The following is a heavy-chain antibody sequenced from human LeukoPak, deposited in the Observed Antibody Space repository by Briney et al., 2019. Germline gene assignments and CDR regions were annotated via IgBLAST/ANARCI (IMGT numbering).Heavy chain of an antibody. D-gene: IGHD2-15*01. V-gene: IGHV1-2*02. CDR2: INPNSGGT. J-gene: IGHJ6*02. CDR1: GYTFTGYY. Sequence: ASVKVSCKASGYTFTGYYMHWVRQAPGQGLEWMGWINPNSGGTNYAQKFQGRVTMTWDTSISTAYMELSRLRSDDTAVYYCARGSCSGGSCYSHYYYYGMDVWGQGTTVTVSS. CDR3: ARGSCSGGSCYSHYYYYGMDV.